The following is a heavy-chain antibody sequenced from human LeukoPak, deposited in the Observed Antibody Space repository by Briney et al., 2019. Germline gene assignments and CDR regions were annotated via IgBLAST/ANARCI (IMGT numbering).Heavy chain of an antibody. D-gene: IGHD3-22*01. J-gene: IGHJ5*02. Sequence: PSETLSLTCAVYGGSFSGYYWSWIRQPPGKGLEWIGEINHSGSTNYNPSLTSRVTISEDTSKNQFTLKLSSVTAAETAVYYCARGPTGYYYDSSGYYPWGQGTLVTVSS. CDR1: GGSFSGYY. CDR2: INHSGST. CDR3: ARGPTGYYYDSSGYYP. V-gene: IGHV4-34*01.